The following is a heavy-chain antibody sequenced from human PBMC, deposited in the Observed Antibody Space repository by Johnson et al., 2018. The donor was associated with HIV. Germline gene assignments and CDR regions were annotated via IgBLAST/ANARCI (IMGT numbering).Heavy chain of an antibody. D-gene: IGHD3-22*01. CDR3: AKDSLTTTVVAENDALDV. V-gene: IGHV3-30-3*01. J-gene: IGHJ3*01. CDR2: ISYDGTNK. Sequence: VQLVESGGGVVQPGRSLRLSCAASEFTFSTFSRNAMHWVRQAPGKGLEWVAVISYDGTNKYYADPVKGRFTVSRDNSKNTVYLDMDSLRAEDTAVYFCAKDSLTTTVVAENDALDVWGQGTTVTVSS. CDR1: EFTFSTFSRNA.